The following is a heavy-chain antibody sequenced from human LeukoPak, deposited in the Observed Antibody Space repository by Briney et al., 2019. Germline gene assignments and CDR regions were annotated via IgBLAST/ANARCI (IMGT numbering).Heavy chain of an antibody. CDR1: GDSVSSNSAA. CDR2: TYYRSKWYN. J-gene: IGHJ4*02. V-gene: IGHV6-1*01. D-gene: IGHD3-10*01. Sequence: SQTLSLTCAISGDSVSSNSAAWNWIRQSPSRGLEWLGRTYYRSKWYNDYAVCVKSRITINPDTSKNQFSLQLNSETPEDTAVYYCARGGWFGELLVFDYWGQGTLVTVSS. CDR3: ARGGWFGELLVFDY.